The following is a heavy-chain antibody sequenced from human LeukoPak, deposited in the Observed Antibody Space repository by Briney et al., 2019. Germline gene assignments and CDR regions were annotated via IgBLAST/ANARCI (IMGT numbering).Heavy chain of an antibody. V-gene: IGHV3-23*01. J-gene: IGHJ4*02. D-gene: IGHD3-3*01. CDR1: GFTFDNFV. CDR2: VTGDSRST. Sequence: GGSLRLSCTASGFTFDNFVMNWVRQAPGKGLEWVSGVTGDSRSTYYAVTMKGRFSISRDNSKNTLYLRLKNLRADDTAVYYCAKGGRRIFGMVIDHCGQGTPVTVSS. CDR3: AKGGRRIFGMVIDH.